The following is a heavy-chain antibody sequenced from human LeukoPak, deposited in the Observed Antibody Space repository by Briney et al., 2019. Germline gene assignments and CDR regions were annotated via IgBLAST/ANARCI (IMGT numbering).Heavy chain of an antibody. CDR1: GFTFSSYS. J-gene: IGHJ1*01. Sequence: GGSLRLSCAASGFTFSSYSMNWVRQAPGKGLEWVSSISSSSSYIYYADSVKGRFTISRDNAKNSLYLQMNSLRVEDTAVYYCARVHHWNDSPFQHWGQGTLVTASS. D-gene: IGHD1-1*01. CDR2: ISSSSSYI. CDR3: ARVHHWNDSPFQH. V-gene: IGHV3-21*01.